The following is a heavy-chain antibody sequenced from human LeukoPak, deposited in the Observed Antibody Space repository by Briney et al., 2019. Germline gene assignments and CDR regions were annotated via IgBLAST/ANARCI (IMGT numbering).Heavy chain of an antibody. V-gene: IGHV3-30*02. D-gene: IGHD6-19*01. CDR2: IRYDGSNK. CDR1: GFTFSSYG. CDR3: AKGGGQWLVQDKPWFDP. Sequence: GGSLRLSCAASGFTFSSYGMHWVRQAPGKGLEWVAFIRYDGSNKYYADSVKGRFTISRDNSKNTLYLQMNSLRAEDTAVYYCAKGGGQWLVQDKPWFDPWGQGTLVTVPS. J-gene: IGHJ5*02.